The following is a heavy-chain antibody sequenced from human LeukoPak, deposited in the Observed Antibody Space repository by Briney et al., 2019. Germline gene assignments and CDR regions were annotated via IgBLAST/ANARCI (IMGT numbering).Heavy chain of an antibody. D-gene: IGHD3-10*01. Sequence: SVKVSCKASGGTFSSYAISWVRQAPGQGLEWMGGIIPIFGTANYAQKFRGRVTITTDESTSTAYMELSSLRSEDTAVYYCARAVLLWFGPHDAFDIWGQGTMVTVSS. CDR2: IIPIFGTA. CDR3: ARAVLLWFGPHDAFDI. CDR1: GGTFSSYA. J-gene: IGHJ3*02. V-gene: IGHV1-69*05.